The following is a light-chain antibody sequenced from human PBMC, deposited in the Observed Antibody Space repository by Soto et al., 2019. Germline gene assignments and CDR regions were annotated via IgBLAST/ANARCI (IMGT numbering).Light chain of an antibody. Sequence: EIMMTQSPATLSVSPWESATLSCRASQSVSNNLAWYQHKPGQAPRLLIYYASTRATGIPARFSGSGSGTEFTLTISSLQSEDFALYYCQQYNDWPPITFGQGTRLEIK. CDR1: QSVSNN. CDR3: QQYNDWPPIT. J-gene: IGKJ5*01. V-gene: IGKV3-15*01. CDR2: YAS.